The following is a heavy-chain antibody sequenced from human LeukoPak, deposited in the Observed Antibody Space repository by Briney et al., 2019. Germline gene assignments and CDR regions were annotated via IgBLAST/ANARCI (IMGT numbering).Heavy chain of an antibody. J-gene: IGHJ4*02. CDR1: SDSISSRTNY. CDR3: ARDPRRGYSYGYYFDY. D-gene: IGHD5-18*01. CDR2: IYYNGNS. V-gene: IGHV4-39*07. Sequence: PSQTLSLTCPVSSDSISSRTNYWGSIRQPPGSGLEWIGCIYYNGNSYYNADPRSRVTISLDTSKNQFSLKLSSVTAADTAVYYCARDPRRGYSYGYYFDYWGQGTLVTVSS.